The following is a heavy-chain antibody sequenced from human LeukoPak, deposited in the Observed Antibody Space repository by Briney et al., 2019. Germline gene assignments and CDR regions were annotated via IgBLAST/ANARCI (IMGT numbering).Heavy chain of an antibody. D-gene: IGHD6-19*01. CDR1: GFTSSSDW. CDR2: INNDGSST. Sequence: PGGYLRLSWAAAGFTSSSDWMHWVRQAPGKGLVCLSRINNDGSSTNYADSVKGRFTISRDNAKNTLYLQMSSLSAEDTAVYYCARHDTSGWYEFDQWGQGTLVTVSS. J-gene: IGHJ5*02. CDR3: ARHDTSGWYEFDQ. V-gene: IGHV3-74*01.